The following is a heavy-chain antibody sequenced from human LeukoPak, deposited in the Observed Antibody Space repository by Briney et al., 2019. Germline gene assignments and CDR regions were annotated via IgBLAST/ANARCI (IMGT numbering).Heavy chain of an antibody. CDR1: GCTFSHYW. V-gene: IGHV3-7*01. J-gene: IGHJ4*02. Sequence: GGSLRLSCAASGCTFSHYWMSWIRQAPGKGLERVASIKQDGSQKYYGDSVKGRFTISRDNAKNSLYLQMNSLRAEDTAFYYCAKDDNSWSLDYWGQGTLVTVSS. CDR3: AKDDNSWSLDY. CDR2: IKQDGSQK. D-gene: IGHD6-13*01.